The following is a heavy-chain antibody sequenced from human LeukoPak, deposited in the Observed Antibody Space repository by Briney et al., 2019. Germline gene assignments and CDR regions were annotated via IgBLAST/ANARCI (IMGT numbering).Heavy chain of an antibody. Sequence: ASVKVSCKVSGYTPTELSMNWVRQAPEKGLEWMGRFDPEDGETIYTQKFQGRVTMTEDTSTDTAYMELTSLRSEDTAVYYCATDFYRGLQFDYWGQGTLVIVSS. J-gene: IGHJ4*02. CDR2: FDPEDGET. CDR1: GYTPTELS. V-gene: IGHV1-24*01. CDR3: ATDFYRGLQFDY. D-gene: IGHD2/OR15-2a*01.